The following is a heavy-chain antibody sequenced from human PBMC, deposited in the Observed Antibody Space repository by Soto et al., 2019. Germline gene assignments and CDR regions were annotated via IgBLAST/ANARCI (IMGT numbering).Heavy chain of an antibody. D-gene: IGHD2-2*01. CDR3: ADLSRYCTSSNCD. V-gene: IGHV3-23*01. CDR1: GFIFSSYS. Sequence: DVRLLESGGGLVQPGGSLRLSCAASGFIFSSYSMSWVRQAPGKGLEWVSTIGTSASTYYGDSVRGRFTISRDNSRNTLYLQMNSLRAEATAVYYCADLSRYCTSSNCDWGQGTLVTVSS. J-gene: IGHJ4*02. CDR2: IGTSAST.